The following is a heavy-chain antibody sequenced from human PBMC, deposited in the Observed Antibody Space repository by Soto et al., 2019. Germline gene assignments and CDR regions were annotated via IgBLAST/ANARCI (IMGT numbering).Heavy chain of an antibody. Sequence: QVQLVESGGGVVQPGRSLRLSCAASGFTFRSYGMHWVRQAPGKGLEWVAVISYDGSNKYYADSVKGRFTISRDNSKNTLYLQMNSLRAEDTAVYYCANAPAIVLVPAALGGDYWGQGTLVTVSS. V-gene: IGHV3-30*18. CDR3: ANAPAIVLVPAALGGDY. CDR2: ISYDGSNK. J-gene: IGHJ4*02. CDR1: GFTFRSYG. D-gene: IGHD2-2*01.